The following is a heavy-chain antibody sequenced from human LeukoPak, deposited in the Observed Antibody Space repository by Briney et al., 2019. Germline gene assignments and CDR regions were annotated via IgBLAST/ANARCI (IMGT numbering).Heavy chain of an antibody. CDR3: ARGPYKAHCSSTSCYGARRRDYYYYYMDV. J-gene: IGHJ6*03. CDR2: IYHSGST. Sequence: SETLSLTCTVSGYSISSGYYWGWIRQPPGKGLEWIGSIYHSGSTYYNPSLKSRVTISVDTSKNQFSLKLSSVTAADTAVYYCARGPYKAHCSSTSCYGARRRDYYYYYMDVWGKGTTVTVSS. CDR1: GYSISSGYY. D-gene: IGHD2-2*01. V-gene: IGHV4-38-2*02.